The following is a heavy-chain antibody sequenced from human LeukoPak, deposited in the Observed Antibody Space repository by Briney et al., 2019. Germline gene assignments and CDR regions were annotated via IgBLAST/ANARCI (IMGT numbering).Heavy chain of an antibody. J-gene: IGHJ6*02. D-gene: IGHD3-10*01. Sequence: GGSLRLSCAASGFTFSSYWMSWVRQAPGKGLEWVANIKQDGSEKYYVDSVKGRFTISRDNAKNSLYLQMNSLRAEDTAVYYCARNFPRYDPGSYYPSSYGMDVWGQGTTVTVSS. CDR2: IKQDGSEK. CDR3: ARNFPRYDPGSYYPSSYGMDV. CDR1: GFTFSSYW. V-gene: IGHV3-7*01.